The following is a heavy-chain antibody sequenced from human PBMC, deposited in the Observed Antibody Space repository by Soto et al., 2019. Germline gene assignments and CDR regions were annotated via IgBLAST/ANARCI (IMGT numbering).Heavy chain of an antibody. CDR3: AKVRSWNHSYYFDY. J-gene: IGHJ4*02. Sequence: PGGSLRLSCAASGFTFSSYAMSWVRQAPGKGLEWVSAISGSGGSTYYADSVKGRFTISRDNSKNTLYLQMNSLRAGDTAVYYCAKVRSWNHSYYFDYWGQGTLVTVSS. CDR2: ISGSGGST. D-gene: IGHD1-1*01. V-gene: IGHV3-23*01. CDR1: GFTFSSYA.